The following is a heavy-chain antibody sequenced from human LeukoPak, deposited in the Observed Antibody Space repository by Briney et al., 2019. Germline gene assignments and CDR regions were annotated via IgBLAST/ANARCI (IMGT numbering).Heavy chain of an antibody. Sequence: ASVKVSCKASGYTFTGYYMHWVRQAPGQGLEWMGRNNPNSGGTNYAQKFQGRVTMTRDMSISTAYMELSRLRSDDTAVYYCARESTVTTFSLYYYYMDVWGKGTTVTVSS. V-gene: IGHV1-2*06. CDR3: ARESTVTTFSLYYYYMDV. CDR1: GYTFTGYY. CDR2: NNPNSGGT. D-gene: IGHD4-17*01. J-gene: IGHJ6*03.